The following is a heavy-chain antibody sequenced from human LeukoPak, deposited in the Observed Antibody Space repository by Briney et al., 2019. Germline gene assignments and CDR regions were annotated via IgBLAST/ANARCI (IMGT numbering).Heavy chain of an antibody. CDR2: INPNSGGT. CDR3: ARDSGYDFWSGYNDY. CDR1: GYTFTGYY. J-gene: IGHJ4*02. D-gene: IGHD3-3*01. Sequence: ASVKVSCKASGYTFTGYYMHWVRPAPGQGLEWMGWINPNSGGTNYAQKFQGRVTMTRDTSISTAYMELSRLRSDDTAVYYCARDSGYDFWSGYNDYWGQGTLVTVSS. V-gene: IGHV1-2*02.